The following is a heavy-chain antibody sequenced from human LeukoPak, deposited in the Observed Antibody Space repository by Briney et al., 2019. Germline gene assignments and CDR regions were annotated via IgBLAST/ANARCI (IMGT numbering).Heavy chain of an antibody. Sequence: GGSLRLSCAASGFTFSDYGTTWVRQAPGKGLEWVSYISFSTSTEYYTDSVKGRFTVSRDNAKNSLYLQMNSLRDEDTAIFYCARVGDGHSVNYLDLWGQGTLVTVSS. CDR2: ISFSTSTE. J-gene: IGHJ4*02. CDR3: ARVGDGHSVNYLDL. V-gene: IGHV3-48*02. CDR1: GFTFSDYG. D-gene: IGHD5-24*01.